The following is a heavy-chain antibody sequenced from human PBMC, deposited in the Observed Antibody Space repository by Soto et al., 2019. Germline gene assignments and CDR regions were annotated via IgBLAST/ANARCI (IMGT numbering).Heavy chain of an antibody. CDR1: GFTFSIYY. J-gene: IGHJ5*02. V-gene: IGHV1-46*03. CDR3: ARDNSVADLGWWFDP. Sequence: QVQMVQSGAEVKKPGASVKISCKASGFTFSIYYMHWVRQAPGQGLEWMGIINPSGGTGLAQKFQGRFTMTKDTSTNTVYMELSSLRSEDTAIYYCARDNSVADLGWWFDPWGQGTLVTVSS. CDR2: INPSGGT. D-gene: IGHD2-15*01.